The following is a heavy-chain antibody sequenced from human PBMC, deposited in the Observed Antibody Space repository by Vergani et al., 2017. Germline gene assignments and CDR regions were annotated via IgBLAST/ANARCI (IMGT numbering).Heavy chain of an antibody. J-gene: IGHJ4*02. D-gene: IGHD1-14*01. Sequence: QVQLQESGPGLVKPSQTLSLTCTVSGGSISSCSYYWSWIRQPAGKGLEWIGRIYTSGSTNYNPSLKSRVTISVDTSKNQFSLKLSSVTAADTAVYYCVRTSPRVDYWGQGTLVTVSS. CDR3: VRTSPRVDY. CDR2: IYTSGST. V-gene: IGHV4-61*02. CDR1: GGSISSCSYY.